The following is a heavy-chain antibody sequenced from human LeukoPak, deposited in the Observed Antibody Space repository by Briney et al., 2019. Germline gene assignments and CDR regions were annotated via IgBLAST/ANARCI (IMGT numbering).Heavy chain of an antibody. CDR3: EKVPPPYVGGYYYYYMDV. CDR1: GFTFSSYG. Sequence: PGGSLRLSCAASGFTFSSYGMHWVRQAPGKGLEWVAFIRYDGSNEYYADSVKGRFTISRDNSKNTLYLQMNSLRAEDTAVYYCEKVPPPYVGGYYYYYMDVWGKGTTVTVSS. CDR2: IRYDGSNE. V-gene: IGHV3-30*02. D-gene: IGHD3-16*01. J-gene: IGHJ6*03.